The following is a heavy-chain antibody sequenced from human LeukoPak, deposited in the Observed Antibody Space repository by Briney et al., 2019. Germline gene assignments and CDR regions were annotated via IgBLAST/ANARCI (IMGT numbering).Heavy chain of an antibody. J-gene: IGHJ4*02. D-gene: IGHD3-10*01. CDR2: ISSNGGST. CDR1: GFTFSSYA. V-gene: IGHV3-64D*06. CDR3: VKDSAMVRGVIIPYYFDY. Sequence: GGSLSLSCSASGFTFSSYAMHWVRKAPGRGLEYVSAISSNGGSTYYADSVKGRFTISRDNSKNTLYLQMSSLRAEDTAVYYCVKDSAMVRGVIIPYYFDYWGQGTLVTVSS.